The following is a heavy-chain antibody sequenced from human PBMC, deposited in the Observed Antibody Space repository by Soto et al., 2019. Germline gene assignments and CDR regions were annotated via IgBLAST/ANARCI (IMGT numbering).Heavy chain of an antibody. J-gene: IGHJ3*02. V-gene: IGHV4-61*01. CDR3: ETRDLGNDAFTI. CDR2: MFHSGTT. Sequence: SETLSLTCTVSGGSVSSCRYYWSWIRQPPGKGLEWIGYMFHSGTTNYNPSLKSRVTISVDTSKNQFSLKLSSVIAADTAVYYCETRDLGNDAFTIWGQGTMVTVSS. D-gene: IGHD3-10*01. CDR1: GGSVSSCRYY.